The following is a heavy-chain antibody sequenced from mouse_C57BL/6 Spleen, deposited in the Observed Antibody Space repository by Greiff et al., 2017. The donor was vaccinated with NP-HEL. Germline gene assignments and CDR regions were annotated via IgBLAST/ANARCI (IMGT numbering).Heavy chain of an antibody. V-gene: IGHV1-55*01. CDR2: IYPGSGST. D-gene: IGHD2-10*02. CDR3: AREYGNYGYFDV. J-gene: IGHJ1*03. CDR1: GYTFTSYW. Sequence: QVQLQQPGAELVKPGASVKMSCKASGYTFTSYWITWVKQRPGQGLEWIGDIYPGSGSTNYNEKFKSKATLTVDTSSSTAYMQLSSLTSGDSAVYYCAREYGNYGYFDVWGTRTTVTVSS.